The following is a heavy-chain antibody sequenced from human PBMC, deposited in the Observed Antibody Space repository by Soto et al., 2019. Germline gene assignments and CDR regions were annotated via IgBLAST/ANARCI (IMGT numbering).Heavy chain of an antibody. Sequence: EVQLVESGGGLVQPGRSLRLSCAASGFTFDDYAMHWVRQVPGKGLEWVSGITWNSGNIGYVDSVKGRFTISRDNAKNSLYLQMNSLRTEDTALSYCAKGRGPVSNSFDYWGQGTLVTVSS. CDR2: ITWNSGNI. V-gene: IGHV3-9*01. D-gene: IGHD4-17*01. CDR3: AKGRGPVSNSFDY. J-gene: IGHJ4*02. CDR1: GFTFDDYA.